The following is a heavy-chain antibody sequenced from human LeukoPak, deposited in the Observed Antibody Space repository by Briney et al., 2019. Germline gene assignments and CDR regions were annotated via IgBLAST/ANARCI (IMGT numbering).Heavy chain of an antibody. D-gene: IGHD5-24*01. CDR3: ARDLRWLRIPVY. V-gene: IGHV3-74*01. J-gene: IGHJ4*02. Sequence: GGSLRLSCAASGFTFSSYRMHWVRHAPGKGLVWVSRINSDGSSTSYADSVKGRFTISRDNAKNTLYLQMNSLRAEDTAVYYCARDLRWLRIPVYWGQGTLVTVSS. CDR2: INSDGSST. CDR1: GFTFSSYR.